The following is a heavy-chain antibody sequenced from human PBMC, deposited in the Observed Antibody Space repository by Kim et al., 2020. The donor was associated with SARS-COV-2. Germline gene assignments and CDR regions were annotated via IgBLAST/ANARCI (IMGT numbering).Heavy chain of an antibody. CDR3: TTSHCVTTVTNLGAFDY. J-gene: IGHJ4*02. Sequence: GGSLRLSCAASGFTFSNAWMSWVRQAPGKGLEWVGRIKSKTDGGTTDYAAPVKGRFTISRDDSKNTLYLQMNSLKTEDTAVYYCTTSHCVTTVTNLGAFDYWGQGTLVTVSS. V-gene: IGHV3-15*01. CDR2: IKSKTDGGTT. CDR1: GFTFSNAW. D-gene: IGHD4-17*01.